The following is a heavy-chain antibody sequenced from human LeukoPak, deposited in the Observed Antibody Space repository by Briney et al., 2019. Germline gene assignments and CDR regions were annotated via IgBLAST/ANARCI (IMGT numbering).Heavy chain of an antibody. Sequence: GGSVSLFCAACGFTFNTYDMNWDRPARGEGLEWVSSISSNGNYIYYADSLKGRFTVSRDNANNSLYVQMISLRAEDTAVYYCAREYSDGYLDYWGQGTLVTVSS. J-gene: IGHJ4*02. V-gene: IGHV3-21*01. CDR2: ISSNGNYI. CDR1: GFTFNTYD. D-gene: IGHD5-18*01. CDR3: AREYSDGYLDY.